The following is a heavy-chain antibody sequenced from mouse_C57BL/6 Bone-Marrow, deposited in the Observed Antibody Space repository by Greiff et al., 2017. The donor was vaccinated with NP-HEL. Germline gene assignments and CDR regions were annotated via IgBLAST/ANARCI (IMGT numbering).Heavy chain of an antibody. CDR1: LFTFSSYG. CDR3: ARRDYGFYAMDY. Sequence: EVKLVESGGDLVKPGGSLKLSCAASLFTFSSYGMSWVRQTPDKRLEWVATISSGGSYTYYPDSVKGRFTISRDNAKNTLYLQMSSLKSEDTAMYYCARRDYGFYAMDYWGQGTSVTVSS. D-gene: IGHD2-4*01. V-gene: IGHV5-6*01. J-gene: IGHJ4*01. CDR2: ISSGGSYT.